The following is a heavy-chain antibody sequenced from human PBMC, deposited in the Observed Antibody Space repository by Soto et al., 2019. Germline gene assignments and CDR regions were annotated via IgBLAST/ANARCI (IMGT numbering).Heavy chain of an antibody. D-gene: IGHD1-20*01. V-gene: IGHV1-3*01. J-gene: IGHJ4*02. CDR2: INAGNGNT. CDR3: ARGITLPTPLDY. CDR1: GYTFTSYA. Sequence: ASVKVSCKASGYTFTSYAMHWVRQAPGQRLEWMGWINAGNGNTKYSQKFQGRVTITRDTSASTAYMELSSLRSEDAAVYYCARGITLPTPLDYWGQGTLVTVST.